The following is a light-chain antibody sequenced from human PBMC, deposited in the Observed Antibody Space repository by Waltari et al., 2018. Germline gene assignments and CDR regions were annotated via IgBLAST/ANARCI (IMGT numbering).Light chain of an antibody. Sequence: EIVMTQSPATLSVSPGERATLSCSASQGVRNNLVWYQQKPGQAPRLHIYGASTRVTGIPARFSGSGSGTEFTLTISSLQSEDFAVYYCQQYNNWPPWTFGQGTKVEIK. CDR3: QQYNNWPPWT. J-gene: IGKJ1*01. CDR2: GAS. CDR1: QGVRNN. V-gene: IGKV3-15*01.